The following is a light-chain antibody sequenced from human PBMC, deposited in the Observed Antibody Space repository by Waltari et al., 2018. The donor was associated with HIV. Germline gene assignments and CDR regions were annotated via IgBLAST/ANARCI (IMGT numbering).Light chain of an antibody. CDR3: YSTDNSGSHRGV. V-gene: IGLV3-10*01. J-gene: IGLJ1*01. Sequence: SFELTQPPSVSVSPGQTATIACSGNAMTKGSHYWYRQKSGQAPELVLYEDTKRPSVIPERFHGSRSGTTATLIISGAQAEDEGDYYCYSTDNSGSHRGVFGTGT. CDR1: AMTKGS. CDR2: EDT.